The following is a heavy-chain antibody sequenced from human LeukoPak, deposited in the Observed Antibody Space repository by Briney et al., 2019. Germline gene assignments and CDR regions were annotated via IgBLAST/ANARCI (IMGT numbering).Heavy chain of an antibody. CDR2: TKSKTDGGTT. CDR3: TTEVAGFDN. D-gene: IGHD6-19*01. CDR1: GFTFSDVW. J-gene: IGHJ4*02. V-gene: IGHV3-15*01. Sequence: GGSLRLSCAASGFTFSDVWMAWVRQAPGKGLEWVGRTKSKTDGGTTAYAAPVKGRFTISRDDSKNRLFLQMNNLKSEDSGIYYCTTEVAGFDNWGQGSLVTVSS.